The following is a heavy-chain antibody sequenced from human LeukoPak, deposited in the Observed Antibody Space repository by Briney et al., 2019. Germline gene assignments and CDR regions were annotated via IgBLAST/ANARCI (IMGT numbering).Heavy chain of an antibody. CDR2: IRYDGSNK. V-gene: IGHV3-30*02. J-gene: IGHJ4*02. CDR3: AKDRATYYYGSGSYHLDC. CDR1: GFTFSSYG. D-gene: IGHD3-10*01. Sequence: GGTLRLSCAASGFTFSSYGMHWVRQAPGKGLEWVAFIRYDGSNKYYADSVKGRFTISRDNSKNTLYLQMNSLRAEDTAVYYCAKDRATYYYGSGSYHLDCWGQGTLVTVSS.